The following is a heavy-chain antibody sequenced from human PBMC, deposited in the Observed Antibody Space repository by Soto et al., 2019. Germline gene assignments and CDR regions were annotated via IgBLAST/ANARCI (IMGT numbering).Heavy chain of an antibody. CDR2: LYWDDDK. D-gene: IGHD4-17*01. Sequence: QITLKESGPTLVRPAQTLTLTCDFSGFSLSTYHMGVAWIRQPPGKALEWLALLYWDDDKRYSPSLKDRLAISKDASNNQVVLTITNIDPGDSATYFWAHAGDYDLLTFDHCGPGNLVTVSS. CDR1: GFSLSTYHMG. J-gene: IGHJ4*01. V-gene: IGHV2-5*02. CDR3: AHAGDYDLLTFDH.